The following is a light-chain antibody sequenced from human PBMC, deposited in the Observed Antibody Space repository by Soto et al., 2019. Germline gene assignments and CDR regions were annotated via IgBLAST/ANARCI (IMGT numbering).Light chain of an antibody. Sequence: EIVMTQSPATLSVSPGERATLSCRASQSVSNNLVWYQQKPGQAPRLLIYGASTRVPGIPARFSGGGSGTEFTLTISSLQSEDFAVYYCQQYGSSSYTFGQGTRLEIK. CDR1: QSVSNN. J-gene: IGKJ2*01. V-gene: IGKV3-15*01. CDR3: QQYGSSSYT. CDR2: GAS.